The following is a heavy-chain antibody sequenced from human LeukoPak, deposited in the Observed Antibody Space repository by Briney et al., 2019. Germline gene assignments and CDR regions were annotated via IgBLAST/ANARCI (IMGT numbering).Heavy chain of an antibody. V-gene: IGHV3-30*04. CDR3: ARDPIGVVVVPAAISPQIDYFDY. Sequence: GGSLRLSCAASGFTFSSYAMHRGGQAAGKGLGGVAVISYDGSNKYYADSGKGRFTISRDHSKNTLYLQMNSLRAEDTAVYYCARDPIGVVVVPAAISPQIDYFDYWGQGTLVTVSS. D-gene: IGHD2-2*01. CDR2: ISYDGSNK. CDR1: GFTFSSYA. J-gene: IGHJ4*02.